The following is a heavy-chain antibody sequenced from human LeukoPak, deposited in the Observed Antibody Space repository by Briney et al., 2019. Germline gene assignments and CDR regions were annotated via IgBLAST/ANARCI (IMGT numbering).Heavy chain of an antibody. Sequence: PGGSLRLSCAASGFTFSGHWMSWVRQAPGKGLEWVANINKGGSDKYYADSVKGRFTISRDNANNLLYLQMNSLGGEDTAVYYCTRDRSRAEDDWGQGTLVTVSS. D-gene: IGHD1-14*01. CDR2: INKGGSDK. CDR1: GFTFSGHW. J-gene: IGHJ4*02. V-gene: IGHV3-7*01. CDR3: TRDRSRAEDD.